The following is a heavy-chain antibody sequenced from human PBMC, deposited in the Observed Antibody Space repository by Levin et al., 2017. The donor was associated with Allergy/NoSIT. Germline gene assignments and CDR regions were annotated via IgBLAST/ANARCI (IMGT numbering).Heavy chain of an antibody. D-gene: IGHD1-26*01. CDR2: IIPSLGIG. J-gene: IGHJ4*02. V-gene: IGHV1-69*04. CDR1: GGTLNSYT. CDR3: AGDMSNSALGAFQY. Sequence: ASVKVSCEASGGTLNSYTFNWVRQAPGQGLEWMGRIIPSLGIGIYAQKFQGRVTITADKSTGTVYMDLSSLRSDDTAVYYCAGDMSNSALGAFQYWGQGTLVTVSS.